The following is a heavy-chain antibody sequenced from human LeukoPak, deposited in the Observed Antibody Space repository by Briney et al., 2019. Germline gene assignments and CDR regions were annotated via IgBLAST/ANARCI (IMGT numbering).Heavy chain of an antibody. V-gene: IGHV4-61*02. CDR1: GGSISSGSYY. CDR2: IYTSGST. Sequence: PSQTLSLTRTVSGGSISSGSYYWSWIRQPAGKGLEWIGRIYTSGSTNYNPSLKSRVTISVDTSKNQFSLKLSSVTAADTAVYYCAREKGSSWYVDYWGQGTLVTVSS. J-gene: IGHJ4*02. D-gene: IGHD6-13*01. CDR3: AREKGSSWYVDY.